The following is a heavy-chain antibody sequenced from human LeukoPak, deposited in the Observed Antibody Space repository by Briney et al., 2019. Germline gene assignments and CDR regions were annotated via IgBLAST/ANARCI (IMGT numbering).Heavy chain of an antibody. V-gene: IGHV4-61*02. D-gene: IGHD6-19*01. Sequence: PSQTLSLTCTVSGGSISSGSYYWSWIRQPAGKGLEWIGRIYTSGSTNYNPSLKSRVTISVDTSKNQFSLKLSSVTAADTAVYYCARVVVAGTCNWFDPWGQGTLVTASS. CDR3: ARVVVAGTCNWFDP. J-gene: IGHJ5*02. CDR1: GGSISSGSYY. CDR2: IYTSGST.